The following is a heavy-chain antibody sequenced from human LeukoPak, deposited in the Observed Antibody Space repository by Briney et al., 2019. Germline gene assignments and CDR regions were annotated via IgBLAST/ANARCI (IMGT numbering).Heavy chain of an antibody. CDR3: ARDVAVAGYNWFDP. D-gene: IGHD6-19*01. V-gene: IGHV3-53*01. CDR1: GFTVSSNY. J-gene: IGHJ5*02. CDR2: IYSGGST. Sequence: GGSLRPSCAASGFTVSSNYMSWVRQAPGKGLEWVSVIYSGGSTYYADSVKGRFTISRDNSKNTLYLQMNSLRAEDTAVYYCARDVAVAGYNWFDPWGQGTLVTVSS.